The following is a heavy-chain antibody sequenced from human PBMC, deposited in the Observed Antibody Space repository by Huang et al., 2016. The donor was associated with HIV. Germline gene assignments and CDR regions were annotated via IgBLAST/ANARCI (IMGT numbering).Heavy chain of an antibody. V-gene: IGHV3-30*04. Sequence: QVQLVESGGGVVQPGRSLRLSCTASGFTFSDYALHWVRQAPGKGLEWVAVISHDESNNFYADSVKGRFTIARDKSRNTLYLQMNSLRPEDTAMYYCARGALRFLEWLWNFDYWGQGTLVTVSS. CDR3: ARGALRFLEWLWNFDY. CDR1: GFTFSDYA. CDR2: ISHDESNN. D-gene: IGHD3-3*01. J-gene: IGHJ4*02.